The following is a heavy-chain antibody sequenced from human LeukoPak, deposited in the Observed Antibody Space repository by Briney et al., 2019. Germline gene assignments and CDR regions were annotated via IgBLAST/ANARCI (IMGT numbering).Heavy chain of an antibody. CDR2: IKSKTDGGTT. Sequence: GGSLRLSWAASGFTFSNAWMSWVRQAPEKGLEWVGRIKSKTDGGTTDYAEPVKGRFTISRDDSKNTLYLQMNSLKTEDTAVYYCTTVRADYDSSGYEEYFQHWGQGTLVTVSS. CDR3: TTVRADYDSSGYEEYFQH. D-gene: IGHD3-22*01. CDR1: GFTFSNAW. J-gene: IGHJ1*01. V-gene: IGHV3-15*01.